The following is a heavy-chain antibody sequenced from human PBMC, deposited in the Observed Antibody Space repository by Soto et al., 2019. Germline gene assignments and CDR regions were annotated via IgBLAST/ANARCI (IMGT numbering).Heavy chain of an antibody. V-gene: IGHV1-46*01. D-gene: IGHD2-2*01. CDR3: ASSIVLVPAAMGHYYYYGMDV. CDR2: INPSVRST. Sequence: ASVKVSCKASGYTFSNYYMYWVRQAPGQGLECMGVINPSVRSTTYAQKFQGRVTITTDTSTSTAYMELSSLRSEDTAVYYCASSIVLVPAAMGHYYYYGMDVWGQGTTVTVSS. CDR1: GYTFSNYY. J-gene: IGHJ6*02.